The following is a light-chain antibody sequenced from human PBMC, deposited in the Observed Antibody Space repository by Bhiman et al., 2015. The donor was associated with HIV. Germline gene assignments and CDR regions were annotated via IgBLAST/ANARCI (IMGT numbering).Light chain of an antibody. CDR2: GNN. J-gene: IGLJ1*01. CDR1: SSNIGADYR. CDR3: SSYTSSSAYV. V-gene: IGLV1-40*01. Sequence: QSVLTQPPSVSGAPGQRVTISCIGSSSNIGADYRVHWYQQLPGTAPKLLIFGNNERPSGVPDRFSGSKSGNSASLAITGLQAEDGADYYCSSYTSSSAYVFGTGTKVTVL.